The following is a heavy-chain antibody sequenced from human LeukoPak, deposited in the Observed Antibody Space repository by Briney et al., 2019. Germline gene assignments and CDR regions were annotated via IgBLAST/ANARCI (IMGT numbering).Heavy chain of an antibody. CDR3: AKDLAEEIVVVNPFGY. CDR1: RFTFSNAW. D-gene: IGHD3-22*01. Sequence: GGSLRLSCAASRFTFSNAWMNWVRQAPGKGLEWVSAISGSGGSTYYADSVKGRFTISRDNSKNTLYLQMNSLRAEDTAVYYCAKDLAEEIVVVNPFGYWGQGTLVTVSS. J-gene: IGHJ4*02. CDR2: ISGSGGST. V-gene: IGHV3-23*01.